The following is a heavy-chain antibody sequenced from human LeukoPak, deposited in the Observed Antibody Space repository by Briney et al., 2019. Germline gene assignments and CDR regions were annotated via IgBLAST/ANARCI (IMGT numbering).Heavy chain of an antibody. D-gene: IGHD6-19*01. CDR1: GFTFSSYG. J-gene: IGHJ4*02. CDR2: IWYDGSNK. CDR3: AKYPHSSGWYGGGYYFDY. Sequence: PGGSLRLSCAASGFTFSSYGMHWVRQAPGKGLEWVAVIWYDGSNKYYADSVKGRFTISRDNSKNTLYLQMNSLRAEDTAVYYCAKYPHSSGWYGGGYYFDYWGQGTLVTVSS. V-gene: IGHV3-30*02.